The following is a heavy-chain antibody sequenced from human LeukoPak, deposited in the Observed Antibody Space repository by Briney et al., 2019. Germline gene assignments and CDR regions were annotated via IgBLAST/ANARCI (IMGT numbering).Heavy chain of an antibody. J-gene: IGHJ4*02. CDR2: INHSGST. CDR1: GGSFSGYY. D-gene: IGHD3-16*02. V-gene: IGHV4-34*01. Sequence: SETLSLTCAVYGGSFSGYYWSWIRQPPGKGLEWIGEINHSGSTNYNPSLKSRVTISVDASKNHFSLKLSSVTAADTAVYYCARDRNRGVVGGIVDYWGQGTLVTVSS. CDR3: ARDRNRGVVGGIVDY.